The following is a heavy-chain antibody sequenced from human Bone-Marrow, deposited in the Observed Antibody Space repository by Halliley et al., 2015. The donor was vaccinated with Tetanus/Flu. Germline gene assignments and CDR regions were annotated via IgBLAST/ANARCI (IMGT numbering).Heavy chain of an antibody. CDR2: IYTGGST. Sequence: LECVWVIYTGGSTYYAGSVKGRFTTSRDNSKNTLYLQMNSLRAEDTAVYYCARKTATFTIPGGDVWGQGTTVTVSS. CDR3: ARKTATFTIPGGDV. D-gene: IGHD3-3*01. J-gene: IGHJ6*02. V-gene: IGHV3-66*01.